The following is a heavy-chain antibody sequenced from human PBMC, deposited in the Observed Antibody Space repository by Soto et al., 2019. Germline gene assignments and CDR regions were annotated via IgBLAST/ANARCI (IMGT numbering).Heavy chain of an antibody. CDR3: ARERRCTNGVCYPYYYYGMDV. D-gene: IGHD2-8*01. CDR2: IYHSGST. V-gene: IGHV4-38-2*02. J-gene: IGHJ6*02. Sequence: PSETLSLTCAVSGYSISSGYYWGWIRQPPGKGLEWIGEIYHSGSTNYNPSLKGRVTISVDKSKNQFSLKLSSVTAADTAVYYCARERRCTNGVCYPYYYYGMDVWGQGTTVTVSS. CDR1: GYSISSGYY.